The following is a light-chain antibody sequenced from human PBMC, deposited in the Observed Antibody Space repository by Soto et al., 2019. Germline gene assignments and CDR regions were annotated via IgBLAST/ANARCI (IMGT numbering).Light chain of an antibody. V-gene: IGKV1-27*01. CDR3: QKYDSAPWT. CDR2: AAS. CDR1: QGISNY. Sequence: DIRMTQSRSSLSASVRDRVTSACRASQGISNYLAWYQQKPGKVPKLLIYAASTLQSGVPSRFSGSGSGTDFTLTIRSLQPEDVATYYCQKYDSAPWTFGQGTKVEIK. J-gene: IGKJ1*01.